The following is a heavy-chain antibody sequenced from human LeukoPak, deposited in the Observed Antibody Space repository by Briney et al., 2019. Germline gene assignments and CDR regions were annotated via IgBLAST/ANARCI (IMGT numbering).Heavy chain of an antibody. J-gene: IGHJ6*02. V-gene: IGHV3-11*01. Sequence: GGSLRLSCAASGFTFSDYYMSWIRQAPGKGLEWVSYISSSGSTIYYADSVKGRFTISRDNAKNSLYLQMNSLRAEDTAVYYCAGDIAVAGTHYYYGMDVWGQGTTVTVSS. CDR1: GFTFSDYY. CDR3: AGDIAVAGTHYYYGMDV. CDR2: ISSSGSTI. D-gene: IGHD6-19*01.